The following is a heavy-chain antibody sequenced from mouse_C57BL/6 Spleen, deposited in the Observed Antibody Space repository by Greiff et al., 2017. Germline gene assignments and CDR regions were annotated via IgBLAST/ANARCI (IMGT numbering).Heavy chain of an antibody. CDR3: ARLGYGNYYYAMDY. CDR2: INPNNGGT. CDR1: GYTFTDYN. Sequence: VQLKQSGPELVKPGASVKIPCKASGYTFTDYNMDWVKQSHGKSLEWIGDINPNNGGTIYNQKFKGKATLTVDKSSSTAYMELRSLTSEDTAVYYCARLGYGNYYYAMDYWGQGTSVTVSS. V-gene: IGHV1-18*01. D-gene: IGHD2-1*01. J-gene: IGHJ4*01.